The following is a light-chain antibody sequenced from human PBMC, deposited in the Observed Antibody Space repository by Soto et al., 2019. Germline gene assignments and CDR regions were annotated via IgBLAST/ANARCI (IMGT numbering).Light chain of an antibody. CDR2: EVS. CDR3: SSYTTSSNYV. V-gene: IGLV2-14*01. J-gene: IGLJ1*01. CDR1: SSDVGSYNF. Sequence: LTQPASVSGSPGQSITISCTGTSSDVGSYNFVSWYQQLPGKAPKLMIYEVSNRPSGVSNRFSGSKSGNTASLTISGLQAEDEADYYCSSYTTSSNYVFGSGTKSPS.